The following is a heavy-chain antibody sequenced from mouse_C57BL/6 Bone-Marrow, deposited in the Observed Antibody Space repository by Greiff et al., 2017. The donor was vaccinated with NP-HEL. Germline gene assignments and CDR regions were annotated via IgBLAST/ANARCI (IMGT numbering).Heavy chain of an antibody. D-gene: IGHD6-1*01. Sequence: QVQLQQPGAELVKPGASVKLSCKASGYTFTSYWMHWVKQRPGQGLEWIGMIHPNSGSTNYNEKFQSKAPLTVDKSSSTAYMQLSILTSEDSAVYYCPQNSLSAMDYWGQGTSVTVSS. CDR2: IHPNSGST. V-gene: IGHV1-64*01. CDR3: PQNSLSAMDY. J-gene: IGHJ4*01. CDR1: GYTFTSYW.